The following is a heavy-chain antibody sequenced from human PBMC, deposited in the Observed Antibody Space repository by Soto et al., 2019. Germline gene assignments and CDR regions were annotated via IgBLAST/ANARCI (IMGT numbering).Heavy chain of an antibody. Sequence: GGSLRLSCAASGFAFSSYTMNWVRQAPVKGLQWVSSITNRGTHTYSADSVKGRFTISRDNDKNSLYLQMNNLRAEDTAIYFCARAHEVAWFDSWGLGTLVTVSS. CDR3: ARAHEVAWFDS. V-gene: IGHV3-21*01. J-gene: IGHJ5*01. D-gene: IGHD2-15*01. CDR1: GFAFSSYT. CDR2: ITNRGTHT.